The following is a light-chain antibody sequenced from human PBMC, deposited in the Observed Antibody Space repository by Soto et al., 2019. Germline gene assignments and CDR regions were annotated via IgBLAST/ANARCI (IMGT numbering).Light chain of an antibody. Sequence: QSALTQPASVSGSPGQSITISCTGTSSDVGCYNYVSWYQQYPGKAPKLIIFEVSIRPSGVSNRFSGSKSGTTASLTISGLQIEDEADYYCSSYTSRTSVVFGGGTKLTVL. V-gene: IGLV2-14*01. CDR2: EVS. CDR3: SSYTSRTSVV. CDR1: SSDVGCYNY. J-gene: IGLJ2*01.